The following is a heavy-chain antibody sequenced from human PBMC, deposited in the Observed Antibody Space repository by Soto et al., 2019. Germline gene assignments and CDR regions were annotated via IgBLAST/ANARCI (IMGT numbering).Heavy chain of an antibody. Sequence: QVQLQESGPGLEKPSETLSLTCTVSGGSISSYYWSWIRQPPGKGLEWIGYIYYRGSTNYNPSLKSRVTISVDTSKNQFSLKLSSVTAADTAVYYCARHSHRGPAYLVYWGQGTLVTVSS. CDR1: GGSISSYY. V-gene: IGHV4-59*08. CDR2: IYYRGST. CDR3: ARHSHRGPAYLVY. J-gene: IGHJ4*02. D-gene: IGHD1-26*01.